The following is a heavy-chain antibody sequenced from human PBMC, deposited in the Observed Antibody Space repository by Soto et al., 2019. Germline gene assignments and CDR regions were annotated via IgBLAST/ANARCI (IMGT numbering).Heavy chain of an antibody. V-gene: IGHV3-48*01. Sequence: EVQLVESGGGLVQPGGSLRLSCAASGFTFSSYSMNWVRQAPGKGLEWVSYISSSSSTIYYADSVKGRFTISRDNAKNSLYLQMNSLRAEDTAVYYCARYRPSSHYYYYYMDVWGKGTTVTVSS. CDR1: GFTFSSYS. D-gene: IGHD6-13*01. CDR2: ISSSSSTI. J-gene: IGHJ6*03. CDR3: ARYRPSSHYYYYYMDV.